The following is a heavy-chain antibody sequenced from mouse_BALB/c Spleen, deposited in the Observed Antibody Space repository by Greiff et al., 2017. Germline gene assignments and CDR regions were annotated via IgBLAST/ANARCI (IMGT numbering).Heavy chain of an antibody. D-gene: IGHD2-3*01. V-gene: IGHV1-7*01. CDR1: GYTFTSYW. CDR3: ARDDGNYGYFDV. J-gene: IGHJ1*01. Sequence: QVHVKQSGAELAKPGASVKMSCKASGYTFTSYWMHWVKQRPGQGLEWIGYINPSTGYTEYNQKFKDKATLTADKSSSTAYMQLSSLTSEDSAVYYCARDDGNYGYFDVWGAGTTVTVSS. CDR2: INPSTGYT.